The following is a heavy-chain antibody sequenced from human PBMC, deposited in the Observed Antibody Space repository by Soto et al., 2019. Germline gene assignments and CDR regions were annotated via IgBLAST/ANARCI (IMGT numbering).Heavy chain of an antibody. J-gene: IGHJ3*02. CDR3: ARDPNANAFDI. Sequence: SETLSFTCVVYGASLSGFDWSWVRQPPGKGLEWIGEINQSGSTNYVPSLKSRVTISMDTSKNQFSLRLRSVTAADTAIYYCARDPNANAFDIWGRGTMVTVPS. V-gene: IGHV4-34*01. CDR1: GASLSGFD. CDR2: INQSGST.